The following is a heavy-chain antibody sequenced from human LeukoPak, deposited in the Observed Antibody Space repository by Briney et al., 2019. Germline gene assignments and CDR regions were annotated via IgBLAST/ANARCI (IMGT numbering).Heavy chain of an antibody. J-gene: IGHJ4*02. CDR3: AKDHYYYDSSGNVYFDY. CDR2: ISYDGSNK. V-gene: IGHV3-30*18. D-gene: IGHD3-22*01. CDR1: GFTFSSYG. Sequence: PGRSLRLSCAASGFTFSSYGMHWVRQAPGKGLEWVAVISYDGSNKYYADSVKGRFTISRDNSKNTLYLQMNSLRAEDTAVYYRAKDHYYYDSSGNVYFDYWGQGTLVTVSS.